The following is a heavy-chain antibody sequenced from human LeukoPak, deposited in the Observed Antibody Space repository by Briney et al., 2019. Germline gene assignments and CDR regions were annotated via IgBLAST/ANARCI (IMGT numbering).Heavy chain of an antibody. CDR2: IISSSSYI. CDR3: ASGGRLP. V-gene: IGHV3-21*06. D-gene: IGHD3-16*01. Sequence: GGSLRLSCAASGYTFSSYSMNSVRQAPGKGLEWVSSIISSSSYIYYADSAKGRFTNSRGNAKYALYLQMSSLRAEDTAVYYCASGGRLPWGQGTLVSVSS. J-gene: IGHJ4*02. CDR1: GYTFSSYS.